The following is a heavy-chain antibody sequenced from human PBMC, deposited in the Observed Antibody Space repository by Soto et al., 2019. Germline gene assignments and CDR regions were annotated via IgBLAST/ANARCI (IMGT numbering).Heavy chain of an antibody. CDR3: ARDLDIVLVPAPPIGITIPRGGMDV. CDR2: ISSSSSTI. J-gene: IGHJ6*02. D-gene: IGHD2-2*03. V-gene: IGHV3-48*02. CDR1: GFTFSSYS. Sequence: EVQLVESGGGLVQPGGSLRLSCAASGFTFSSYSMNWVRQAPGKGLEWVSYISSSSSTIYYADSVKGRFTISRDNAKNSLYLQMNSLRDEDTAVYYCARDLDIVLVPAPPIGITIPRGGMDVWGQGTTVTVSS.